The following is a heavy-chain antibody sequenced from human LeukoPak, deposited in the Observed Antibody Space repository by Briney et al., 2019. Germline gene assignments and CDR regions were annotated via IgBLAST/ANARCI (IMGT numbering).Heavy chain of an antibody. CDR1: GGSISSGGYS. CDR2: IYHSGST. CDR3: ARVVGVRGYDYGMDV. Sequence: SQTLSLTCAVSGGSISSGGYSWSWIRQPPGKGLEWIGYIYHSGSTYYNPSLKSRVTISVDRSKNQSPLKLSSVTAADTAVYYCARVVGVRGYDYGMDVWGQGTTVTVSS. V-gene: IGHV4-30-2*01. J-gene: IGHJ6*02. D-gene: IGHD3-10*01.